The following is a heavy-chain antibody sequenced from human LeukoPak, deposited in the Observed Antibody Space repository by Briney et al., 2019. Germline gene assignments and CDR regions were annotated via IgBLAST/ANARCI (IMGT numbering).Heavy chain of an antibody. D-gene: IGHD3-16*01. CDR1: GFTFCSHS. CDR3: ARDLQGGDYYDY. J-gene: IGHJ4*02. CDR2: ISSSRSYI. V-gene: IGHV3-21*01. Sequence: GGSLRLSCAASGFTFCSHSMNWVRQAPGKGLEWVSSISSSRSYIYYADSVKGRLTISRDNAKNSLYLQMNSLRAEDTAVYYCARDLQGGDYYDYWGQGTLVTVSS.